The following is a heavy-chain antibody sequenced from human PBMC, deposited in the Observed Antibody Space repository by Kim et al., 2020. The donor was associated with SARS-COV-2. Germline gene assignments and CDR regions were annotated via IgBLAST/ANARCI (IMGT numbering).Heavy chain of an antibody. CDR1: GGSVSSGSYY. D-gene: IGHD1-7*01. J-gene: IGHJ4*02. V-gene: IGHV4-61*01. CDR2: IYYSGST. CDR3: ARLPMNWNYEILQHFDY. Sequence: SETLSLTCTVSGGSVSSGSYYWSWIRQPPGKGLEWIGYIYYSGSTNYNPSLKSRVTISVDTSKNQFSLKLSSVTAADTAVYYCARLPMNWNYEILQHFDYWGQGTLVTVSS.